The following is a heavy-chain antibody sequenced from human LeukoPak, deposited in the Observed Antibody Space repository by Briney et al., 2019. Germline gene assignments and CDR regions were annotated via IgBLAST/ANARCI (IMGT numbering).Heavy chain of an antibody. D-gene: IGHD6-19*01. CDR3: AGRGITVSADTFDI. J-gene: IGHJ3*02. CDR1: GYSFTSYW. Sequence: PGESLKISCKGSGYSFTSYWMGWARQMPGNGLEWMGIFYPGDSDIRYSPSFQGQVTISVAKSITTAYLQWSSLKASDTAMYYCAGRGITVSADTFDIWGQGTMVTVSS. CDR2: FYPGDSDI. V-gene: IGHV5-51*01.